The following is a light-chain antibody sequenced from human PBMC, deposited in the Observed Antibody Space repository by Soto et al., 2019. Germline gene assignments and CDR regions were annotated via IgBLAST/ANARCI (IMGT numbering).Light chain of an antibody. Sequence: DIHMTQSPSTLSASVGDRVTITCRASQSISTHLAWYQQKPGDAPNLLIYEASTLQSGVPSRFSGSSSGTDFTLTVSSLQPDEFSSYYCQQYADYPLAFGQGTRVDIK. CDR3: QQYADYPLA. CDR1: QSISTH. V-gene: IGKV1-5*01. J-gene: IGKJ2*01. CDR2: EAS.